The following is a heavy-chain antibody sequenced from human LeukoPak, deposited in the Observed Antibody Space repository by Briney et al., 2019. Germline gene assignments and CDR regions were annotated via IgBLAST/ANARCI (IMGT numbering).Heavy chain of an antibody. J-gene: IGHJ6*03. CDR3: ARGVYYYYYMDV. CDR2: IYSGGST. V-gene: IGHV3-66*01. CDR1: GFTVSSNY. Sequence: GGSLRLSCAASGFTVSSNYMSWVRQAPGKGLEWVSVIYSGGSTYYADSVKGRFTISRDNSKNTLYLQMNSLRAEDTAVYYCARGVYYYYYMDVWGKGTTVTISS.